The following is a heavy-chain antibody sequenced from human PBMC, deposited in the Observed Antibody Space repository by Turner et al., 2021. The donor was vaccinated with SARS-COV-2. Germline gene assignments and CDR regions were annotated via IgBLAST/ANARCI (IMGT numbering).Heavy chain of an antibody. CDR2: IHPNGTT. V-gene: IGHV4-34*02. CDR3: AKGDDSRKSGLL. Sequence: QVQLQQWGAGLLKPSETLSLTCAVYGGSFSGYYWTWIRRPPEKGLEWIGEIHPNGTTYHNPSLKGRVTMSVDTSKNQFYLKVSSVTAADTAVYYCAKGDDSRKSGLLWGQGTLVTVSS. CDR1: GGSFSGYY. D-gene: IGHD2-15*01. J-gene: IGHJ4*02.